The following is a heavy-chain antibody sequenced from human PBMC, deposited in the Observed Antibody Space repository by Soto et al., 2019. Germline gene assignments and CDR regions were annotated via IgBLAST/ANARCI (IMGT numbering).Heavy chain of an antibody. J-gene: IGHJ4*02. Sequence: GSLRLSCAASGFTFSLYGIHWVRQAPGKGLEWVAVIWYDGSNKYSADSVKGRFTISRDNSKNTLYLQMNSLRAEDTAVYYCAKGPGYCSGGSCYHSDYWGQGTLVTVSS. CDR2: IWYDGSNK. CDR1: GFTFSLYG. CDR3: AKGPGYCSGGSCYHSDY. V-gene: IGHV3-30*02. D-gene: IGHD2-15*01.